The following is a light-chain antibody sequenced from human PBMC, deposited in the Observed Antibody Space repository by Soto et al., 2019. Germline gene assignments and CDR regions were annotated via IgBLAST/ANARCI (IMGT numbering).Light chain of an antibody. CDR2: DVS. CDR1: QSIDKK. V-gene: IGKV1-5*01. J-gene: IGKJ1*01. CDR3: QQYDLYWT. Sequence: TQSPSTQSASIGDRVTITCRASQSIDKKLAWYQQTPGQAPKLLIFDVSTLQSGVPSRFSGSGSGTDFSLSIDSLQPDDVATYYCQQYDLYWTFGQGTKVDIK.